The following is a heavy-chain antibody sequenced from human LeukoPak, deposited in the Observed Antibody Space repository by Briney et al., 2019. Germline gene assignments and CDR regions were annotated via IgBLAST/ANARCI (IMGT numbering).Heavy chain of an antibody. Sequence: GGSLRLSCAASGFIFSSYWMSWVRQAAGKRLECVANIKQDGSEKYYVDSVKGRFTIPRDNAKNSLYLQMSSLRAEDTAGYYFAREGRKSAGEDIVPKKAADHYYMDVWGKGTTVTVSS. CDR3: AREGRKSAGEDIVPKKAADHYYMDV. D-gene: IGHD6-13*01. V-gene: IGHV3-7*01. J-gene: IGHJ6*03. CDR1: GFIFSSYW. CDR2: IKQDGSEK.